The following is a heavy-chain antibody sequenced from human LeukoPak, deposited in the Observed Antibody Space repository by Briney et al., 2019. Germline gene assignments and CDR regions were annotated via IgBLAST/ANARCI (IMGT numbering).Heavy chain of an antibody. J-gene: IGHJ6*03. CDR2: ISSSRSYI. D-gene: IGHD3-22*01. V-gene: IGHV3-21*01. CDR1: GFTFSSYS. CDR3: ARAEYYYDSSGYYPRYYNYYYMDV. Sequence: PGGSLRLSCAASGFTFSSYSMNWVRQAPGKGLEWVSFISSSRSYIYYADSVKGRFTISRDNAKNSLYLQMNSLRAEDTAVFYCARAEYYYDSSGYYPRYYNYYYMDVWGKGTTVTVSS.